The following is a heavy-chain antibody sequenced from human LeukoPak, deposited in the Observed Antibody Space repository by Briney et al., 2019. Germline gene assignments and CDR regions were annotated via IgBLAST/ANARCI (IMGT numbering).Heavy chain of an antibody. CDR3: AREYHDRSGPGAFDI. Sequence: ASVKVSCKASGYTFTSYYMHWVRQAPGQGLERMGIINPSGGSTSYAQKFQGRVTITRNTSISTAYMELSSLRSEDTAVYYCAREYHDRSGPGAFDIWGQGTMVTVSS. CDR1: GYTFTSYY. D-gene: IGHD3-22*01. CDR2: INPSGGST. V-gene: IGHV1-46*01. J-gene: IGHJ3*02.